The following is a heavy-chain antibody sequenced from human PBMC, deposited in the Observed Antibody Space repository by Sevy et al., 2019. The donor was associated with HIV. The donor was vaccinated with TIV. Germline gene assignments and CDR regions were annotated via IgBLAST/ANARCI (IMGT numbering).Heavy chain of an antibody. CDR1: GFTFSSYS. Sequence: GGSLRLSCAASGFTFSSYSMNWVRQAPGKGLEWVSSISISSSYIYYSDSVKGRFTNSRDNAKNSLSLQMNSLRAEERAVYYCASGNGNDYWGQGTLVTVSS. D-gene: IGHD4-4*01. CDR2: ISISSSYI. J-gene: IGHJ4*02. V-gene: IGHV3-21*01. CDR3: ASGNGNDY.